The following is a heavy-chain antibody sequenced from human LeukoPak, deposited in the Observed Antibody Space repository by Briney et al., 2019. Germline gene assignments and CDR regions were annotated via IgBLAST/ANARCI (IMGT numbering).Heavy chain of an antibody. D-gene: IGHD6-13*01. CDR2: IWYDGSNK. CDR1: GFTFSSYG. V-gene: IGHV3-33*01. Sequence: PGRSLRLSCAASGFTFSSYGMHWVRQAPGKGLEWVAVIWYDGSNKYYADSVKGRFTISRDNSKNTLYLQMNSLRAEDTVVYYCARVGRAAAGYYYYGMDVWGQGTTVTVSS. CDR3: ARVGRAAAGYYYYGMDV. J-gene: IGHJ6*02.